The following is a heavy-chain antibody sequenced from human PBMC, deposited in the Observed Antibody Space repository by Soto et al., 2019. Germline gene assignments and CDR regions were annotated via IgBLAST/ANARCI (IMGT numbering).Heavy chain of an antibody. J-gene: IGHJ5*02. CDR1: GGSFSGYY. V-gene: IGHV4-34*01. CDR2: INHSGST. CDR3: ASLRRYRWLRLGEWFDP. Sequence: SETLSLTCAVYGGSFSGYYWSWRRQPPGKGLEWIGEINHSGSTNYNPSLKSRVTISVDTSKNQFSLKLSSVTAADTAVYYCASLRRYRWLRLGEWFDPWGQGTLVTVSS. D-gene: IGHD5-12*01.